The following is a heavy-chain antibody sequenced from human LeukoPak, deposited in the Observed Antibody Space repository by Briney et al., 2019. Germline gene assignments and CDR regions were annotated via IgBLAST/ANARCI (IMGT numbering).Heavy chain of an antibody. J-gene: IGHJ4*02. D-gene: IGHD3-9*01. V-gene: IGHV7-4-1*02. CDR2: INTNTGNP. Sequence: ASVKVSCKASGYTFTSYAMNWVRQAPGQGLEWMGWINTNTGNPTYAQGFTGRFVFSLDTSVSAAYLQISSLKAEDTAVYYCARDSPSRLRYFDWLPPGGFDYWGQGTLVTVSS. CDR3: ARDSPSRLRYFDWLPPGGFDY. CDR1: GYTFTSYA.